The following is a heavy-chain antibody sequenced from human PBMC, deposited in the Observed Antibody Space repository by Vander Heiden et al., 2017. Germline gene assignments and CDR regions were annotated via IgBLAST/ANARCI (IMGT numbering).Heavy chain of an antibody. CDR2: IKQDGSEK. Sequence: EVQLVESGGGLVQPGGSLRLSCAASGFTFSSYGMSWVRQAPGKGLEWVANIKQDGSEKYYVDSVKGRFTISRDNAKNSLYLQMNSLRAEYTAVYYCARGLGDSSGYYNWFDPWGQGTLVTVSS. V-gene: IGHV3-7*01. CDR1: GFTFSSYG. D-gene: IGHD3-22*01. J-gene: IGHJ5*02. CDR3: ARGLGDSSGYYNWFDP.